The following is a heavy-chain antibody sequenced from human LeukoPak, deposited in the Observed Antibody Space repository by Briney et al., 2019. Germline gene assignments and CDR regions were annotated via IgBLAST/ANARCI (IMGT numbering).Heavy chain of an antibody. CDR3: ARQYDSSGYYYFDY. D-gene: IGHD3-22*01. CDR1: GGSISSGSNY. J-gene: IGHJ4*02. CDR2: LYYSGSS. Sequence: SETLSLTCTVSGGSISSGSNYWGWIRQPPGKGLEWIGSLYYSGSSYYNPSPKSRDTITVDTSKNQFSLKLSSGTAADTAVYYCARQYDSSGYYYFDYWGQGTLVTVSS. V-gene: IGHV4-39*01.